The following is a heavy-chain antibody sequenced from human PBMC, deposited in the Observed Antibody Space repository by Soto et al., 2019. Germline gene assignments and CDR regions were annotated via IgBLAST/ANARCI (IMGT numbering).Heavy chain of an antibody. CDR3: ARQSDHFGSGWDYYYTDV. J-gene: IGHJ6*03. V-gene: IGHV4-34*01. Sequence: SETLSLTCAVYGGSFSGYYWSWTRQPPGKGLEWIGEINHSGSTNYNPSLKSRVTISVDTSKNQFSLKLSSVTAADTAVYYCARQSDHFGSGWDYYYTDVWGKGTPVTVSS. CDR1: GGSFSGYY. D-gene: IGHD3-10*01. CDR2: INHSGST.